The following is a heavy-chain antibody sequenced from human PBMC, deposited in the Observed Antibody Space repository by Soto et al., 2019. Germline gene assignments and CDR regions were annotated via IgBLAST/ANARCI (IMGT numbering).Heavy chain of an antibody. CDR2: IYYSGST. V-gene: IGHV4-39*01. CDR1: GGSISSSSYY. J-gene: IGHJ6*03. D-gene: IGHD3-10*01. Sequence: SETLSLTCTVSGGSISSSSYYWGWIRQPPGKGLEWIGSIYYSGSTYYNPSLKSRVTTSVDTSKSEFSLKLSSVTAADTAAYYCARPSSMVRGKYMDVWGKGTSVTVSS. CDR3: ARPSSMVRGKYMDV.